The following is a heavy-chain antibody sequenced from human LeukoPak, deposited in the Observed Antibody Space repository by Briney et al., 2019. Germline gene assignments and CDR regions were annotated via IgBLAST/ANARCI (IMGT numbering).Heavy chain of an antibody. CDR3: ARDGVLYGDYDSVIDY. J-gene: IGHJ4*02. CDR1: GYTFTSYY. V-gene: IGHV1-46*01. CDR2: INPSGGST. D-gene: IGHD4-17*01. Sequence: PRASVKVSCKASGYTFTSYYMHWVRQAPGQGLEWMGIINPSGGSTSYAQKFQGRVTMTRDTSTSTVYMELSSLRSEDTAVYYCARDGVLYGDYDSVIDYWGQGTLVTVSS.